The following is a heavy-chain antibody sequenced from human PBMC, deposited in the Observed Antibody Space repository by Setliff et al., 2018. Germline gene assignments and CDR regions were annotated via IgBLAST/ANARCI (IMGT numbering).Heavy chain of an antibody. Sequence: GSLRLSCATSGFTFSTHAMHWARQAPGKGLDWVAMIWSDGNTTYYADSVKGRFTVSRDNSKKTLYLQMNSLRVEDTAVYYCARSAANGGHDPFDIWGQGTMVTVSS. CDR2: IWSDGNTT. V-gene: IGHV3-33*01. J-gene: IGHJ3*02. CDR1: GFTFSTHA. D-gene: IGHD6-25*01. CDR3: ARSAANGGHDPFDI.